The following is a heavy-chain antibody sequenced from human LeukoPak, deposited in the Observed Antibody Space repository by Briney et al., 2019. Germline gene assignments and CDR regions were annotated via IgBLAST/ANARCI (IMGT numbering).Heavy chain of an antibody. V-gene: IGHV3-74*01. D-gene: IGHD5-18*01. Sequence: GGSLRLSCAASGFTFNTYWMHWVRQAPGEGPVWVAHILNDGGSTSYADSVKGGLIISRDNAKNTLSLQMNSLRAEDTAVYYCVRHNYGYDYWGQGTPVTVPS. CDR2: ILNDGGST. CDR1: GFTFNTYW. CDR3: VRHNYGYDY. J-gene: IGHJ4*02.